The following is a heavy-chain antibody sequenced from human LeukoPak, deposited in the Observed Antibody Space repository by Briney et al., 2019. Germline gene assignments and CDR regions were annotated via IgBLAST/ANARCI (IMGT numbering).Heavy chain of an antibody. D-gene: IGHD3-22*01. V-gene: IGHV1-2*02. CDR3: ARWGRPYYYDISGFTY. J-gene: IGHJ4*02. CDR2: ISPNSGGT. Sequence: ASVKVSCKASGYTFTGYHIHWVRQAPGQGLEWMGWISPNSGGTNYAQKFQGRVTITRDTSISTAYLDLSRLTSDDTAVYYCARWGRPYYYDISGFTYWGQGTLITVSS. CDR1: GYTFTGYH.